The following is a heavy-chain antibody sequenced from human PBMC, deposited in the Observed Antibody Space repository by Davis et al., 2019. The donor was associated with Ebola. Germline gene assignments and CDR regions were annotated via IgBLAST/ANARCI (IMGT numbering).Heavy chain of an antibody. CDR2: IYYSGST. Sequence: MPSETLSLTCTVSGGSLSSGGHYWSWIRQHPGKGLEWIGYIYYSGSTYYNPSLKSRVIISVDTSKNQFSLRLSSVTAADTAVYYCARASYDLSLYAFDIWGQGTIVTVSS. D-gene: IGHD3-22*01. CDR1: GGSLSSGGHY. CDR3: ARASYDLSLYAFDI. J-gene: IGHJ3*02. V-gene: IGHV4-31*03.